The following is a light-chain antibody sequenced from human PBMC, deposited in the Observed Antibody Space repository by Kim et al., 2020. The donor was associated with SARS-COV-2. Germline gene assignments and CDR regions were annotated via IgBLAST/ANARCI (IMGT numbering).Light chain of an antibody. J-gene: IGLJ3*02. CDR3: SAWDHSLSAWV. Sequence: QAGLTQPPSVSKGLRQTATLTCTGNSNNVGDEGAAWLQQHQGHPPKLLSYRNNNRPSGISERFSASKSGNTASLTITGLQPEDEADYYCSAWDHSLSAWVFGGGTQLTVL. CDR2: RNN. V-gene: IGLV10-54*01. CDR1: SNNVGDEG.